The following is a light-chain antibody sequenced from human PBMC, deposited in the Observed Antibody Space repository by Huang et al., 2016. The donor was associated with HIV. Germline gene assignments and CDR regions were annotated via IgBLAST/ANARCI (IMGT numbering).Light chain of an antibody. CDR1: ESISNY. CDR2: AAS. J-gene: IGKJ1*01. CDR3: QQSYSFPRT. V-gene: IGKV1-39*01. Sequence: DIQMTQSPPSLSASRGDRVTITCRANESISNYLNWYQQKPGTAPNILIYAASSLQSGGPSRFSGSGSGTDFTLIISSLQPADFATYYCQQSYSFPRTFGQGTKVEIK.